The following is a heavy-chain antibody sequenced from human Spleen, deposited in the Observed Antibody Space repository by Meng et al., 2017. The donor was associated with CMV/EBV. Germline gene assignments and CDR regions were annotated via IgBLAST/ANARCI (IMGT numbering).Heavy chain of an antibody. CDR2: IKQDGSVQ. Sequence: GESLKISCAASGFTLGSYWMNWVRQAPGKGLEWVANIKQDGSVQHYLDSVKGRFTISRDSAKNSLYLQMNSLRAEDTAFYYCTRDGVATGDYWGQGTLVTVSS. J-gene: IGHJ4*02. D-gene: IGHD5-12*01. CDR1: GFTLGSYW. CDR3: TRDGVATGDY. V-gene: IGHV3-7*03.